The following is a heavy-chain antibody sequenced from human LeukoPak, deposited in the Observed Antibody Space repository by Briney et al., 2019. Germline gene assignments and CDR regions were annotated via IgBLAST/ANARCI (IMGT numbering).Heavy chain of an antibody. V-gene: IGHV3-43*02. D-gene: IGHD2-2*01. CDR2: ISGDGGST. CDR1: GFTFDDYA. CDR3: AKDMEDAMADYYYYGMDV. Sequence: GGSLRLSCAASGFTFDDYAMHWVRQAPGKGLEWVSLISGDGGSTYYADSVKGRFTISRDNSKNSLYLQMNSLRTEDTALYYCAKDMEDAMADYYYYGMDVWGQGTTVTVSS. J-gene: IGHJ6*02.